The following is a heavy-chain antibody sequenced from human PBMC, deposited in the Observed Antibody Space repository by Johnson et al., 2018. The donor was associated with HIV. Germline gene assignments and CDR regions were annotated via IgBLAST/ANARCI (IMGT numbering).Heavy chain of an antibody. J-gene: IGHJ3*02. CDR3: AKSGLFVLVVYAPDVFDI. D-gene: IGHD2-8*02. CDR1: GFTVSSNY. CDR2: TSYDGSNK. Sequence: QVQLVESGGGLVQPGGSLRLSCAASGFTVSSNYMSWVRQAPGKGLEWVAVTSYDGSNKYYADSVKGRFTISRDNSKNTLYLQMNSLRAEDTAVYYCAKSGLFVLVVYAPDVFDIWGQGTMVTVSS. V-gene: IGHV3-30*18.